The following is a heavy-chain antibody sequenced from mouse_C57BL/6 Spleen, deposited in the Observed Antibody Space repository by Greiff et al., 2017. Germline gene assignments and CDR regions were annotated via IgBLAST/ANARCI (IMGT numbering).Heavy chain of an antibody. Sequence: EVKVVESGGGLVKPGGSLKLSCAASGFTFSDYGMHWVRQAPEKGLEWVAYISSGSSTIYYADTVKGRFTISRDNAKNTLFLQMTSLRSEDTSMYYCARDYVDWYFDVWGTGTTVTVSS. V-gene: IGHV5-17*01. D-gene: IGHD1-1*01. CDR3: ARDYVDWYFDV. J-gene: IGHJ1*03. CDR1: GFTFSDYG. CDR2: ISSGSSTI.